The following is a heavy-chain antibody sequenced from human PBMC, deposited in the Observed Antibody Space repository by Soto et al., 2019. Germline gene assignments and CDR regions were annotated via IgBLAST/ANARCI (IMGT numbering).Heavy chain of an antibody. V-gene: IGHV1-8*01. J-gene: IGHJ5*02. D-gene: IGHD6-19*01. Sequence: QVQLVQSGAAVKKPGASVKVSCKASGYTFTSFDIHWVRQATGQGLEWMGWMNPNSGTTNDAQKFLDRVTLTRNTSICTAYMEVGSQSSDGTAISYCARPYDRGWVPCTSWGQGILATVSS. CDR2: MNPNSGTT. CDR1: GYTFTSFD. CDR3: ARPYDRGWVPCTS.